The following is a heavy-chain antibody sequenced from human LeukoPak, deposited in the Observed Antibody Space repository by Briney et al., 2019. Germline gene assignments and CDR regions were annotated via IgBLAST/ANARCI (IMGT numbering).Heavy chain of an antibody. CDR2: FDPEDGEA. CDR1: GYTLTELS. J-gene: IGHJ4*02. D-gene: IGHD5-12*01. Sequence: ASVKVSCKVSGYTLTELSMHWVRQAPGKGLEWMGGFDPEDGEAIYAQKFQGRVTMTTDTSTSTAYMELRSLRSDDTAVYYCATTGDIGYYFDYWGQGTLVTVSS. CDR3: ATTGDIGYYFDY. V-gene: IGHV1-24*01.